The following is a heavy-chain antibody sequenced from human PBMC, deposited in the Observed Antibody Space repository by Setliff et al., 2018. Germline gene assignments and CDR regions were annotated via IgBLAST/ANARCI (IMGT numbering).Heavy chain of an antibody. J-gene: IGHJ6*02. CDR2: IFPSGST. Sequence: SETLSLTCTVSGGSISSGSYYWSWIRQPAGKGLEWIGRIFPSGSTNYNPSLKSRVTISVDTSKNQFSLKLSSVTAADTAVYYCARASTYYNFWSGYGYGMDVWGQGTTVTVSS. V-gene: IGHV4-61*02. D-gene: IGHD3-3*01. CDR1: GGSISSGSYY. CDR3: ARASTYYNFWSGYGYGMDV.